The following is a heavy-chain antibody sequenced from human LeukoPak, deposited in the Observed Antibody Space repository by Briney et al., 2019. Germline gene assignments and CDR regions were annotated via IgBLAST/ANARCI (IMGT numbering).Heavy chain of an antibody. CDR2: IYYSGST. D-gene: IGHD5-12*01. CDR1: GGSISSYY. CDR3: ARSPTYGGYPANFDY. J-gene: IGHJ4*02. Sequence: SETLSLTCTVAGGSISSYYWSWIRQPPGKGLDWIWYIYYSGSTNHNPSLKSRVTISVDTSKNQFSLKLSSVTAADTAVYYCARSPTYGGYPANFDYWGQGTLVTVSS. V-gene: IGHV4-59*01.